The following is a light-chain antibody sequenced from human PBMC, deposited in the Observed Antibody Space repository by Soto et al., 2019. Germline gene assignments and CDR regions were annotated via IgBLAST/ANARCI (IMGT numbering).Light chain of an antibody. J-gene: IGKJ2*01. V-gene: IGKV3-15*01. CDR1: QSVSTH. CDR2: ETS. Sequence: EIVVTQFPATLSVSPGERATLSCRTSQSVSTHLAWFQQRPGQAPRLLIYETSTRATGVPARFTGGGSETEFTLTISSLQSEDFAVYYCQQYHIWYTFGQGTELEIK. CDR3: QQYHIWYT.